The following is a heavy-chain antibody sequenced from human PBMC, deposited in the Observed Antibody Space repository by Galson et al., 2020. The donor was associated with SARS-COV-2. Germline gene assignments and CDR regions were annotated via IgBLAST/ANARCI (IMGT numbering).Heavy chain of an antibody. Sequence: GGSLRLSCAASGFTFSSYAMPWVRQAPGKGLEWVAVISYDGSNKYYADSVNGRFTISRDNSKNTLSLQMNSLRAEDTAVYYCARVLTPQYYYGSGSYYPDAFDIWGQGTMVTVSS. J-gene: IGHJ3*02. CDR2: ISYDGSNK. V-gene: IGHV3-30*04. D-gene: IGHD3-10*01. CDR3: ARVLTPQYYYGSGSYYPDAFDI. CDR1: GFTFSSYA.